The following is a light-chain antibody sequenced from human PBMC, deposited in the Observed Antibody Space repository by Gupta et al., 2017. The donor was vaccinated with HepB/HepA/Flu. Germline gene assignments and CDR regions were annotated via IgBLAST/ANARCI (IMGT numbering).Light chain of an antibody. V-gene: IGKV3-11*01. CDR1: PNVNSY. CDR3: QQGRHWPRT. J-gene: IGKJ1*01. CDR2: QTS. Sequence: DIVLTQSPATLSSSPGERATLSCKASPNVNSYLAWYQHKPGQAPRLLIYQTSSRANGIPARFSGSGSGTDFTLTISRVEPEDFGLYYCQQGRHWPRTFGQGTRVEI.